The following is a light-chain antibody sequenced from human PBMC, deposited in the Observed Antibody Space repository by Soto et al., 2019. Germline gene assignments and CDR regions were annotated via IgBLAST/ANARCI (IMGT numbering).Light chain of an antibody. V-gene: IGKV3-11*01. Sequence: EIVFTQSPATLSLSPGQRAALSYRASQSVSSYLAWYQQKPGQAPRLLIYDASNRATGIPARFSGSGSGTDFTLTISSLEPEDFAVYYCQQRSNWFTFGQGTRLEIK. CDR3: QQRSNWFT. J-gene: IGKJ5*01. CDR2: DAS. CDR1: QSVSSY.